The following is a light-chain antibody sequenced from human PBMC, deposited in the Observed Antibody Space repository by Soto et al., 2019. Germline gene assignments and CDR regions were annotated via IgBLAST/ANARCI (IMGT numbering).Light chain of an antibody. V-gene: IGLV1-40*01. CDR3: QSYDSSLSGRV. J-gene: IGLJ3*02. Sequence: QSVLTQPPSVSGAPGQRVSISCTGSTSNIGAPYDVHWYQHLPGTAPKLLIYGDNNRPSGVPDRFSGSKSGTSASLAITRLQAEDEADYYCQSYDSSLSGRVFGGGTKLTVL. CDR1: TSNIGAPYD. CDR2: GDN.